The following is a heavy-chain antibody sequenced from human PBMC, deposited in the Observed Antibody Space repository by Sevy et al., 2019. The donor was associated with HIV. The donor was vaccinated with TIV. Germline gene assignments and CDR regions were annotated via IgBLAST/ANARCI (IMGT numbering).Heavy chain of an antibody. CDR1: GGTFSSYA. Sequence: ASVKVSCKASGGTFSSYAISWVRQAPGQGLEWMGGIIPIFGTANYAQKFQGRVTITADKSTRTAYMGLSSLRSEDTAVYYCARESTYYYDSSGPHAFDIWGQGTMVTVSS. D-gene: IGHD3-22*01. CDR3: ARESTYYYDSSGPHAFDI. CDR2: IIPIFGTA. V-gene: IGHV1-69*06. J-gene: IGHJ3*02.